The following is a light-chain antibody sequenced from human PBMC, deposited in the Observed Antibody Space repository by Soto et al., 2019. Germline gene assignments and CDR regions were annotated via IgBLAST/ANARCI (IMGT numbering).Light chain of an antibody. CDR2: AAS. V-gene: IGKV3-20*01. Sequence: ENVLTQSPGNLSLSRGERATLSFTARQRLSINYVAWYQQRPGQAPRLLIYAASSRAAGIPDRFSGSGSGTDFTLAISSLEPEDFAVYYCQEYENTPGTFGRGTRLEIK. CDR3: QEYENTPGT. CDR1: QRLSINY. J-gene: IGKJ5*01.